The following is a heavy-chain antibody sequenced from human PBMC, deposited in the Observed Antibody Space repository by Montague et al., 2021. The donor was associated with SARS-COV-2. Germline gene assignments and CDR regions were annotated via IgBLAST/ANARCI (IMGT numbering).Heavy chain of an antibody. CDR3: ARGQPPRITFRGITSYGLDV. J-gene: IGHJ6*02. Sequence: SETLSLTCAVYGGSFSGYYWTWIRQPPGKGLEWIGEINHSGSTNYNPSLKSRVTISVDTSKNQFSLKLRSVTAADTAVYYCARGQPPRITFRGITSYGLDVWGQGTTVTVS. CDR1: GGSFSGYY. V-gene: IGHV4-34*01. CDR2: INHSGST. D-gene: IGHD3-16*01.